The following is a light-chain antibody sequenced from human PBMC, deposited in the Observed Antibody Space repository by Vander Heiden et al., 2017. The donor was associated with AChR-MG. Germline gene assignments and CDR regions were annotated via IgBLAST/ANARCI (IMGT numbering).Light chain of an antibody. CDR2: QDD. CDR1: NLGGKY. J-gene: IGLJ2*01. CDR3: QAWDSTTVV. Sequence: SYAVTQPPSVSVSRGQTASISCSGDNLGGKYVSWYQQKPGQSPVLVIYQDDKRPSGIPERFSGSNTGNTGTLTISGTQVLDEADYYCQAWDSTTVVFGGGTKLTVL. V-gene: IGLV3-1*01.